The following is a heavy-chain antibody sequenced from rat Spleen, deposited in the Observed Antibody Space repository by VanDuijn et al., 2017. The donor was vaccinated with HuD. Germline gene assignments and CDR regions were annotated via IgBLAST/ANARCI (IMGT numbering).Heavy chain of an antibody. Sequence: EVQLVESDGGLVQPGRSLKLSCAASGFTFSDYYMAWVRQAPTKGLEWVATISYDGSSTYYRDSVKGRFTISRDNAKSTLYLQMDSLRSEDTATYYCARHGATVGYFDYWGQGVMVTVSS. D-gene: IGHD1-8*01. CDR3: ARHGATVGYFDY. CDR1: GFTFSDYY. CDR2: ISYDGSST. V-gene: IGHV5-29*01. J-gene: IGHJ2*01.